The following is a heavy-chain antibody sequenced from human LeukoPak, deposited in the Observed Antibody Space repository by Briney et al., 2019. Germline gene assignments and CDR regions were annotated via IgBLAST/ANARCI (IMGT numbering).Heavy chain of an antibody. J-gene: IGHJ6*02. V-gene: IGHV3-21*01. Sequence: AGGSLRLSCAASGFTFTSYSMNWVRQAPGKGLEWVSSISGSGNHIFYADSVKGRFTISRDNAKNSLYLQMNSLRAEDTAVYHCARDKAVAETGSGMDVWGQGTTVTVSS. D-gene: IGHD6-19*01. CDR1: GFTFTSYS. CDR2: ISGSGNHI. CDR3: ARDKAVAETGSGMDV.